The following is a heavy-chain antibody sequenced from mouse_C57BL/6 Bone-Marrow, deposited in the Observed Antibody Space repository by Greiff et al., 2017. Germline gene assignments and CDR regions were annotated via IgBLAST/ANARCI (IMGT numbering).Heavy chain of an antibody. D-gene: IGHD1-1*02. J-gene: IGHJ2*01. CDR3: ARGGWPFFDY. CDR1: GYSITSGYY. CDR2: ISYDGSN. Sequence: EVQLVESGPGLVKPSQSLSLTCSVTGYSITSGYYWNWIRQFPGNKLEWMGYISYDGSNNYNPSLKNRISITRDTSKNQFFLKLNSVTTEDTATYYCARGGWPFFDYWGQGTTLTVSS. V-gene: IGHV3-6*01.